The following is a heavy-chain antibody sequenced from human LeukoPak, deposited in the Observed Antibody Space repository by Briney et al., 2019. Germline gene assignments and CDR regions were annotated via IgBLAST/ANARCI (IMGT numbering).Heavy chain of an antibody. Sequence: GGSLRLSCAASGFTFSSYAMSWVRQAPGKGLEGVSAISGSGGSTFYADFVKGRFTISRDNSKNTLYLQMNSLRAEDTAVYYCAKAPYYYGSGSTRHFDYWGQGTLVTVSS. J-gene: IGHJ4*02. CDR2: ISGSGGST. CDR1: GFTFSSYA. D-gene: IGHD3-10*01. V-gene: IGHV3-23*01. CDR3: AKAPYYYGSGSTRHFDY.